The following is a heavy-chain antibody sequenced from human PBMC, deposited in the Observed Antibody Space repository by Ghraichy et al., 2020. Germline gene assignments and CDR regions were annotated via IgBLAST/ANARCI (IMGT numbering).Heavy chain of an antibody. D-gene: IGHD3-16*01. CDR3: ARPGDHESRHRAN. CDR2: ISYDGTNK. CDR1: GFSFGTHA. J-gene: IGHJ4*02. V-gene: IGHV3-30*04. Sequence: GGSLRLSCVASGFSFGTHAMHWVRQAPGKGLEWLTLISYDGTNKYYADSVKGRFTISRDNSKNTLYLQMNSLTSDDSAVYYCARPGDHESRHRANCGQGTLVTVSS.